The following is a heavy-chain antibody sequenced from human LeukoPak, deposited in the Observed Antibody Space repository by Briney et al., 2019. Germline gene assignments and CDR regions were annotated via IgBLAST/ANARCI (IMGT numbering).Heavy chain of an antibody. Sequence: SETLSLTCAVYGGSLRGYYWSWIRQPPGKGLEWIGEINHSGGTKYNPSLKSRVTISVDTSKNQFSLKLSSVTAADTAMYYCARAYYYGSGGLYYFDYWGQGTLVTVSS. D-gene: IGHD3-10*01. J-gene: IGHJ4*02. CDR2: INHSGGT. V-gene: IGHV4-34*01. CDR3: ARAYYYGSGGLYYFDY. CDR1: GGSLRGYY.